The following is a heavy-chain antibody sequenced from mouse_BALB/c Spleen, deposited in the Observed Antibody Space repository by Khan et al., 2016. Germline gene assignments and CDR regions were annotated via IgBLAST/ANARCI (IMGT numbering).Heavy chain of an antibody. V-gene: IGHV3-2*02. Sequence: VQLKQSGPGLVKPSQSLSLTCTVTGYSITSGYGWNWIRQFPGNKLEWMGYISYSGSTNYNPSLKSRISITRDTSKNQFFLQLNSVTTEDTATYSCARTARIKYWGQGTTLTVSS. J-gene: IGHJ2*01. CDR3: ARTARIKY. D-gene: IGHD1-2*01. CDR2: ISYSGST. CDR1: GYSITSGYG.